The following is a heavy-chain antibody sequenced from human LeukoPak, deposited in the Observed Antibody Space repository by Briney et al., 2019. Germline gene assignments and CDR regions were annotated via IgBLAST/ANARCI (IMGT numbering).Heavy chain of an antibody. CDR1: EFTFSSYW. CDR2: IKQDGSEK. CDR3: ARGDYGDSEDYYYYMDV. Sequence: GGSLRLSCAASEFTFSSYWMSWVRQAPGKGLEWVANIKQDGSEKYYVDSVKGRFTISRDNAKNSLYLQMNSLRAEDTAVYYCARGDYGDSEDYYYYMDVWGKGTTVTISS. D-gene: IGHD4-17*01. V-gene: IGHV3-7*04. J-gene: IGHJ6*03.